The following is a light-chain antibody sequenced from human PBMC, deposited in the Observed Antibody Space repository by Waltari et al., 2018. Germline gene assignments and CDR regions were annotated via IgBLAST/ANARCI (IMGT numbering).Light chain of an antibody. V-gene: IGKV1-5*03. CDR2: KAS. CDR1: QSILTW. J-gene: IGKJ4*01. Sequence: DIQMTQSPSTLSASVGGTVTITCRASQSILTWLAWYQQQPGKAPKVLIYKASTLASGVPSRFSGSGSGTEFTLTISSLQPDDFATYYCHQYNSYSPGLTSGGGTKVEIK. CDR3: HQYNSYSPGLT.